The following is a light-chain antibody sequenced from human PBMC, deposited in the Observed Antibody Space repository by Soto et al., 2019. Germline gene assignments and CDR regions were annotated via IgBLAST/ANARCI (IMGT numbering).Light chain of an antibody. CDR3: QLYGSSPPYT. CDR2: GAS. V-gene: IGKV3-20*01. CDR1: QSVRSSY. J-gene: IGKJ2*01. Sequence: EIVLTQSPGTLSLSPGERATLPCRASQSVRSSYLAWYKQKPGQAPRLLIYGASSRATGIPDRFSGSASGTDFTLTISRLEPEDFAVYYCQLYGSSPPYTFGQGTKLEI.